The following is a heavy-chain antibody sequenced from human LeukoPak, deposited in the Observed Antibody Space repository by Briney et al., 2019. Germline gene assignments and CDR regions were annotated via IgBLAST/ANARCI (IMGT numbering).Heavy chain of an antibody. CDR1: GFTFSTYG. V-gene: IGHV3-23*01. CDR3: AKDRPSGWYDY. CDR2: ISGSGGST. J-gene: IGHJ4*02. D-gene: IGHD6-19*01. Sequence: PGGSLRLSCAASGFTFSTYGMHWVRQAPGKGLEYVSAISGSGGSTYYADSVKGRFTISRDNSKNTLYLQMNSLRAEDTAVYYCAKDRPSGWYDYWGQGTLVTVSS.